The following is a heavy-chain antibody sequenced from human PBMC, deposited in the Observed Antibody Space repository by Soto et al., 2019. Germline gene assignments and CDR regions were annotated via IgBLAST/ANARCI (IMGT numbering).Heavy chain of an antibody. CDR3: VRPYYGSSWLPSDR. Sequence: GGSLRLSCTGSGVDCGDYYMSWIRQAPGKGLEWVSYIDSGDGTTYYTDSVKGRFTISRDNAKKTLYLQMSSLRVEDTALYYCVRPYYGSSWLPSDRWGQGTLVTVSS. CDR1: GVDCGDYY. V-gene: IGHV3-11*01. CDR2: IDSGDGTT. J-gene: IGHJ5*02. D-gene: IGHD3-10*01.